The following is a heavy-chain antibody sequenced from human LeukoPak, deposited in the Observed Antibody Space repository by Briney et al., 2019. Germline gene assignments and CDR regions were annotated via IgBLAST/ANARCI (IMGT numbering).Heavy chain of an antibody. V-gene: IGHV4-34*01. CDR2: INQRGST. J-gene: IGHJ2*01. D-gene: IGHD5-18*01. Sequence: SETLSLTRAHYGESFSGYYWSWIRQPPGKGREWIGEINQRGSTNYNPSLKSRVAISVDTSKNQFSQKLSSVTAADTAVYDCAKVQHLIQLWSSAISYFDLWGRGTLVTVSS. CDR3: AKVQHLIQLWSSAISYFDL. CDR1: GESFSGYY.